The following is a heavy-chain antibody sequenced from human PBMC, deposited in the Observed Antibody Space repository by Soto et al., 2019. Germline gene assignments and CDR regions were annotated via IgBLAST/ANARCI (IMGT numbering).Heavy chain of an antibody. CDR2: INPNSGGT. V-gene: IGHV1-2*02. CDR3: ARGPGYYGSGIKPSSNNXFDP. CDR1: GYTFTGYY. Sequence: ASVKVSCKASGYTFTGYYMHWVRQAPGQGLEWMGWINPNSGGTNYAQKFQGRVTMTRDTSISTAYMELSRLRSDDTAVYYCARGPGYYGSGIKPSSNNXFDPWGQGTLVTVSS. J-gene: IGHJ5*02. D-gene: IGHD3-10*01.